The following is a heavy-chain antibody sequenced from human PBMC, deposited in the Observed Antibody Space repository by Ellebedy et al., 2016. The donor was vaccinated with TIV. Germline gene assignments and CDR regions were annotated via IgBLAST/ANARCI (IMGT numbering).Heavy chain of an antibody. D-gene: IGHD6-6*01. CDR1: GFTFSNYA. J-gene: IGHJ5*02. V-gene: IGHV3-23*01. CDR3: AKGYSSSWQNWLNP. Sequence: GESLKISXAASGFTFSNYAMTWVRQAPGKGLEWISGISGNGGSTDYADSVKGRFTISRDKSKNTVYLQMNSLRAEDTGVYYCAKGYSSSWQNWLNPWGQGTLVIVSS. CDR2: ISGNGGST.